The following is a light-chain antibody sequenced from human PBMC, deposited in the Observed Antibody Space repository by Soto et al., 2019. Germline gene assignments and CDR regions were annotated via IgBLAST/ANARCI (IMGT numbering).Light chain of an antibody. CDR3: SSYTSSSTPYV. CDR2: EVS. CDR1: SSDVGGYNY. J-gene: IGLJ1*01. Sequence: QSALTQPASVSGSPGQSITISCTGTSSDVGGYNYVSWYQQHPGKAPKLMISEVSNRPSGLSNRFSGSKSGNTASLTISGLQAEVEADYYCSSYTSSSTPYVFGTGTKVTVL. V-gene: IGLV2-14*01.